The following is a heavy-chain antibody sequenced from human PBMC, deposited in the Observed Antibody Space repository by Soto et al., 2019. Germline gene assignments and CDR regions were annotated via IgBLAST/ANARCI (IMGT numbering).Heavy chain of an antibody. D-gene: IGHD2-2*02. Sequence: ASVKVSCKASGYTFTSYGISWVRQAPGQGLEWMGWISAYNGNTNYAQKLQGRVTMTTDTSTSTANMELRSLRSDDTAVYYCARRGCSSTSCYTPWFDPWGQGTLVTVSS. CDR3: ARRGCSSTSCYTPWFDP. CDR1: GYTFTSYG. V-gene: IGHV1-18*04. J-gene: IGHJ5*02. CDR2: ISAYNGNT.